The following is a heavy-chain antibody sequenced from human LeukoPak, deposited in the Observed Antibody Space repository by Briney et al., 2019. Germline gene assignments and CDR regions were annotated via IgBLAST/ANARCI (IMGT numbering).Heavy chain of an antibody. V-gene: IGHV3-30*04. D-gene: IGHD3-16*02. Sequence: GGSLRLSCVASGFTFSSYAMHWVRQAPGKGLEWVAVISYGGSNKYYADSVKGRFTISRDNSKNTLYLQMNSLRAEDTAVYYCARDGYYDYVWGSYRQTYYFDYWGQGTLVTVSS. CDR3: ARDGYYDYVWGSYRQTYYFDY. CDR2: ISYGGSNK. CDR1: GFTFSSYA. J-gene: IGHJ4*02.